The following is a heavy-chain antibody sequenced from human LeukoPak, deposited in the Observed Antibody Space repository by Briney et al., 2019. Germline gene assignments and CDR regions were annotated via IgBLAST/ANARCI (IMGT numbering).Heavy chain of an antibody. CDR1: GFTFSSYV. V-gene: IGHV3-7*01. J-gene: IGHJ4*02. Sequence: GGSLRLSCAASGFTFSSYVMHWVRQAPGKGLEWVANIKKDGSEKYYVDSVKGRFTISRDNAKTSLYLQMNSLRAEDTAVYYCARDLSGVTGYTYGRGIDYWGQGTLVTVSS. D-gene: IGHD5-18*01. CDR2: IKKDGSEK. CDR3: ARDLSGVTGYTYGRGIDY.